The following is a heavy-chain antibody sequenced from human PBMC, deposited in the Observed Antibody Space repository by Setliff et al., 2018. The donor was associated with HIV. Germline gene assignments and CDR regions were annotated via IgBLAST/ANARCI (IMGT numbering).Heavy chain of an antibody. Sequence: SSETLSLTCTVSGGSVSSGDYYWSWIRQHPGKGLEWIGYIYYSGSAYYNPSLKSRVTMSVDTSENQFSLKLTSVTAADTAVYYCARGIRDGYNEYLHHWGRGTLVTVSS. CDR1: GGSVSSGDYY. CDR3: ARGIRDGYNEYLHH. J-gene: IGHJ1*01. D-gene: IGHD5-12*01. V-gene: IGHV4-31*03. CDR2: IYYSGSA.